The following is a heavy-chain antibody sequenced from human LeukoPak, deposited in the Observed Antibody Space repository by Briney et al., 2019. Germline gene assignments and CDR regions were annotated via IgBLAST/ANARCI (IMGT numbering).Heavy chain of an antibody. J-gene: IGHJ3*02. Sequence: GGSLRLSCAASGFTLSSYSMNWVRQAPGKGLEWVSYISSSSSTMYYADSVKGRFTISRDNAKNSLYLQMNSLRAEDTAVYYCARRYCSSTSCYYAFDIWGQGTMVTVSS. CDR1: GFTLSSYS. D-gene: IGHD2-2*01. CDR2: ISSSSSTM. CDR3: ARRYCSSTSCYYAFDI. V-gene: IGHV3-48*01.